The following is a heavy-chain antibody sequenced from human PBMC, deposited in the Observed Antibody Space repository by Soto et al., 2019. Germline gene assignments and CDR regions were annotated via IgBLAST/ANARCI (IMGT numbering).Heavy chain of an antibody. V-gene: IGHV3-53*04. CDR2: IYSGGST. J-gene: IGHJ4*02. CDR3: AREVLAWSGSLDY. D-gene: IGHD3-3*01. CDR1: GFTVSSNY. Sequence: GGSLRLSCAASGFTVSSNYMSWVRRAPGKGLEWVSVIYSGGSTYYADSVKGRFTISRHNSKNTLYLQMNSLRAEDTAVYYCAREVLAWSGSLDYWGQGTLVTVSS.